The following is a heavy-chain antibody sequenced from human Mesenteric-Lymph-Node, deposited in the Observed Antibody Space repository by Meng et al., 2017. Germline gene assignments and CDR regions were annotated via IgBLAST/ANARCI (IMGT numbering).Heavy chain of an antibody. CDR3: ARETYSYGSGSYGYVFDV. CDR1: GGSISSGTYY. V-gene: IGHV4-61*02. Sequence: LRLSCTVSGGSISSGTYYWSWIRQPAGKGLEWIGRIYSSGTTKYNPSLKSRVTISVDTSKNQFSLELTSVIAADTAVYYCARETYSYGSGSYGYVFDVWGQGTMVTVSS. J-gene: IGHJ3*01. CDR2: IYSSGTT. D-gene: IGHD3-10*01.